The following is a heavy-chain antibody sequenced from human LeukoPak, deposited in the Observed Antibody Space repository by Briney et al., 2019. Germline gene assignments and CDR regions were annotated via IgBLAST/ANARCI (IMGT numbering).Heavy chain of an antibody. J-gene: IGHJ4*02. V-gene: IGHV1-18*01. D-gene: IGHD4-17*01. CDR3: GRGGDYGDYPD. Sequence: ASVKLSCEASGYTFTSYGISWVRQAPGQGLEWMGWISAYNGNTNYAEKLQGRVTMTTDASTSTAYMELRSLRSDDTAVYYCGRGGDYGDYPDWGQGTLVTVSS. CDR1: GYTFTSYG. CDR2: ISAYNGNT.